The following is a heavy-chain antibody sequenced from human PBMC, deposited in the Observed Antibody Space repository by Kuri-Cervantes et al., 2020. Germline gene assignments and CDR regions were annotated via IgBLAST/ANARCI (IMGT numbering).Heavy chain of an antibody. Sequence: GGSLRLSCAASGFTFSSYAMSWVRQAPGKGLEWVSGIGGSGGSTYYVDSVKGRFTISRDNSKNTLSLQMKSLRPEDTAVYYCARDLAAVVVAAPDAFDVWGQGTMVTVSS. CDR2: IGGSGGST. CDR3: ARDLAAVVVAAPDAFDV. CDR1: GFTFSSYA. D-gene: IGHD2-15*01. V-gene: IGHV3-23*01. J-gene: IGHJ3*01.